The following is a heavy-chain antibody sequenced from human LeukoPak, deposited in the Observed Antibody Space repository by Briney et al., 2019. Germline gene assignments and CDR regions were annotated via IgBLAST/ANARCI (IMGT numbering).Heavy chain of an antibody. CDR2: IIPIFGTA. CDR1: GYTFTSYG. D-gene: IGHD3-10*01. J-gene: IGHJ6*02. Sequence: GASVKVSCKASGYTFTSYGISWVRQAPGQGLEWMGGIIPIFGTANYAQKFQGKVTITADESTSTAYMELSSLRSEDTAVYYCARDSSGSVQRNYALDVWGQGTTVTVSS. CDR3: ARDSSGSVQRNYALDV. V-gene: IGHV1-69*13.